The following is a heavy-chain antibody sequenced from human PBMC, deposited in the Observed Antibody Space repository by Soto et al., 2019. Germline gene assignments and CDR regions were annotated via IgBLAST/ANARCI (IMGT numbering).Heavy chain of an antibody. CDR3: ARVERGTVTTVVDAFDI. Sequence: SETLSLTCAVYGGFVSSGSYYWSWIRQPPGKGLEWIGEMSHSGGTHFNPSLESRVTISVDTSKNQFSLNIYSVTAADTALYYCARVERGTVTTVVDAFDIWGPGTMVTVS. V-gene: IGHV4-61*01. J-gene: IGHJ3*02. CDR2: MSHSGGT. CDR1: GGFVSSGSYY. D-gene: IGHD1-1*01.